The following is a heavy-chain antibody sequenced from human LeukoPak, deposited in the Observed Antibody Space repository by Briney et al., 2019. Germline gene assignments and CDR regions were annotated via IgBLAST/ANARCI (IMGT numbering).Heavy chain of an antibody. CDR3: ARAYYDFWSGYSYYYYYGMDV. CDR1: GGSFSGYY. J-gene: IGHJ6*02. D-gene: IGHD3-3*01. CDR2: INHSGST. V-gene: IGHV4-34*01. Sequence: SETLSLTCAVYGGSFSGYYWSWIRQPPGKGLEWIGEINHSGSTNYNPSLKSRVTISVDMSKNQFSLKLSSVTAADTAVYYCARAYYDFWSGYSYYYYYGMDVWGQGTTVTVSS.